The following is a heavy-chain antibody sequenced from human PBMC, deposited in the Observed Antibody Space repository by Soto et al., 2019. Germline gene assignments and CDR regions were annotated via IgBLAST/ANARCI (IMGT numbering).Heavy chain of an antibody. CDR3: ARDPRYYYGSGSYSAQPCSVDY. D-gene: IGHD3-10*01. J-gene: IGHJ4*02. Sequence: EVQLVESGGGLVQPGGSLRLSCAASGFTFISYSMNWVRQAPGKGPEWVSHISSSSSTIYYADSVKGRFTISRDNAQNSLYLQMNSLRAEDTAVDYCARDPRYYYGSGSYSAQPCSVDYWGQGILVAVSS. CDR1: GFTFISYS. CDR2: ISSSSSTI. V-gene: IGHV3-48*01.